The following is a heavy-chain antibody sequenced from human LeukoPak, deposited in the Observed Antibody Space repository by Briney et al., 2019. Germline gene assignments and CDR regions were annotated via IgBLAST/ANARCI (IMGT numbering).Heavy chain of an antibody. CDR2: IYYTGST. CDR3: ARGGDLLFGKYYFDY. D-gene: IGHD2-21*01. J-gene: IGHJ4*02. V-gene: IGHV4-59*01. Sequence: PSETLSLTCTVSGGSISSYYWSWIRQPPGKGLEWIGYIYYTGSTNYSPSLESRVTISVDTSKNQFSLKLSSVTAADTAVYYCARGGDLLFGKYYFDYWGQGTLVTVSS. CDR1: GGSISSYY.